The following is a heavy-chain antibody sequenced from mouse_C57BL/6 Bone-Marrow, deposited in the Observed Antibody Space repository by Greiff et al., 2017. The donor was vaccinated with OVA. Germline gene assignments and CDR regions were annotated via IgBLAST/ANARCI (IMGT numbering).Heavy chain of an antibody. CDR2: IRNKANNHAT. CDR3: TRLRGNYFDY. CDR1: GFTFSDAW. D-gene: IGHD1-1*01. V-gene: IGHV6-6*01. Sequence: EVQGVESGGGLVQPGGSMKLSCAASGFTFSDAWMDWVRQSPEKGLEWVAEIRNKANNHATYYAESVKGRFTISRDDSKSSVYLQMNSLRAEDAGIYYCTRLRGNYFDYWGQGTTLTVSS. J-gene: IGHJ2*01.